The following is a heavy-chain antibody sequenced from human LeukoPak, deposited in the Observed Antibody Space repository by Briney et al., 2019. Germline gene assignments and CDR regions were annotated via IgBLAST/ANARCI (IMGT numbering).Heavy chain of an antibody. J-gene: IGHJ3*02. CDR2: IYYSGSS. V-gene: IGHV4-39*07. D-gene: IGHD5-18*01. CDR1: GGSISSSGYY. CDR3: ACHSSQRSRAFDI. Sequence: SETLSLTCTVSGGSISSSGYYWGWVRQPPGKELEWIGSIYYSGSSHYNPSLKSRVSMSRDTAKNQFSLKLSSVTAADTAVYYCACHSSQRSRAFDIWGQGTMVTVSS.